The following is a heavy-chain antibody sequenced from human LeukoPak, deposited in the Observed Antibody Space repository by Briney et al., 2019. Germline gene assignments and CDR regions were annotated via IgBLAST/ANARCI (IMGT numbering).Heavy chain of an antibody. CDR3: ARGGAARLHFQN. D-gene: IGHD6-6*01. CDR1: GGSMSSYY. CDR2: IYHSGST. J-gene: IGHJ1*01. V-gene: IGHV4-59*01. Sequence: PSETLSLTCTVSGGSMSSYYWSWIRQPPGKGLEWIGYIYHSGSTNYNPSLQSRVTIPVDTSKNQFSLNLNSVTAADTAVYYCARGGAARLHFQNWGQGTLVTVSS.